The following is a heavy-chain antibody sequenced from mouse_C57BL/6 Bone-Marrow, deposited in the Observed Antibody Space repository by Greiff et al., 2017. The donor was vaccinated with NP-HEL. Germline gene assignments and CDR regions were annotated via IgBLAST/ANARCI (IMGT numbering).Heavy chain of an antibody. V-gene: IGHV14-4*01. D-gene: IGHD2-2*01. J-gene: IGHJ2*01. CDR2: IDPENGDT. CDR1: GFNIKDDY. Sequence: VQLQQSGAELVRPGASVKLSCTASGFNIKDDYMHWVKQRPEQGLEWIGWIDPENGDTEYASKFQGKATITADTSSNTAYLQLSSLTSEDTAVYYCTNYGYDYFDYWGQGTTLTVSS. CDR3: TNYGYDYFDY.